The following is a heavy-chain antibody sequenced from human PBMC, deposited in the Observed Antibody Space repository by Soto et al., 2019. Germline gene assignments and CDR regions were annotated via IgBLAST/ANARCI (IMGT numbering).Heavy chain of an antibody. J-gene: IGHJ4*02. D-gene: IGHD3-10*01. CDR2: IKSKTDGGTT. V-gene: IGHV3-15*01. Sequence: GGSLRLSCAASGFTFSNAWMSWVRQAPGKGLEWVGRIKSKTDGGTTDYAAPVKGRFTISRDDSKNTLYLQMNSLKTEDTAVYYCTTDVAPLLWFGDPWGYWGQGTLVTVSS. CDR1: GFTFSNAW. CDR3: TTDVAPLLWFGDPWGY.